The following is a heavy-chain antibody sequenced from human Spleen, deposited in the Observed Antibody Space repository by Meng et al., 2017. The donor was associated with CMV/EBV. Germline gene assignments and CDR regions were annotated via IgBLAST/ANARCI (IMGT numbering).Heavy chain of an antibody. CDR3: ARGVAEYLGWEMGH. CDR1: GFTVRNYW. Sequence: EVRLVESGGTLVQPGGSLRLSCAVSGFTVRNYWMHWVRQRSGKGLEWVSRIDNEDGRSTSYADSVRGRFTISRDNAENTLYLQMDSLRVEDTAVYYCARGVAEYLGWEMGHWGQGTLVTVYS. D-gene: IGHD2/OR15-2a*01. V-gene: IGHV3-74*01. CDR2: IDNEDGRST. J-gene: IGHJ4*02.